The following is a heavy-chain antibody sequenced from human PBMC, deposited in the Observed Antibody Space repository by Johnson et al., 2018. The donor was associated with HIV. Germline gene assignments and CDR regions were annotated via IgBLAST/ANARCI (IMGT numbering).Heavy chain of an antibody. CDR3: ARRFGAAFDI. V-gene: IGHV3-7*04. CDR1: GITFSNYW. Sequence: VQLVESGGGLVKPGGSLRLSCVASGITFSNYWKSWVRQAPGKGLEWVANMKQDGSEQYYVDSVKGRFTISRDNAKNSLYLQMNSLRAEDTAVYYCARRFGAAFDIWGQGTMVTVSS. D-gene: IGHD3-16*01. J-gene: IGHJ3*02. CDR2: MKQDGSEQ.